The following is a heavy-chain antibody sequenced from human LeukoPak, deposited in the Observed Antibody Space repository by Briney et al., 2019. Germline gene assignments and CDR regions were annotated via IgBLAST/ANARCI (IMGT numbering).Heavy chain of an antibody. J-gene: IGHJ4*02. Sequence: ASVKVSCKASGYTFTSYGISWVRQAPGQGLEWMGWISDYNGNTNYAQKFQGRVTMTTDTSTTTAYMELRSLRSDDTAVYYRARGRLGFCSGGSCSDFDYWGQGTLVSVSS. D-gene: IGHD2-15*01. CDR1: GYTFTSYG. CDR2: ISDYNGNT. CDR3: ARGRLGFCSGGSCSDFDY. V-gene: IGHV1-18*01.